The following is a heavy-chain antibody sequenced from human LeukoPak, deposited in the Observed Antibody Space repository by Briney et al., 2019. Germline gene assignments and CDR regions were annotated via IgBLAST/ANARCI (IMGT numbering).Heavy chain of an antibody. CDR1: GGSFSAYY. J-gene: IGHJ3*02. CDR2: INHSGST. Sequence: SETLPLTCAVYGGSFSAYYWSWIRQPPGKGLEWIGEINHSGSTNYNPSLKSRVTISVDTSKNQFSLKLSSVTAADTAVYYCARGRFYYDSSGYLGAFDIWGQGTMVTVSS. D-gene: IGHD3-22*01. V-gene: IGHV4-34*01. CDR3: ARGRFYYDSSGYLGAFDI.